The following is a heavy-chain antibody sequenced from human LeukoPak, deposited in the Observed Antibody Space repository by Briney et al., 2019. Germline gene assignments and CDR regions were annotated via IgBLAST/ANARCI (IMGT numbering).Heavy chain of an antibody. CDR3: ARGNILRYFDWLLSVDAFDI. CDR2: IIPIFGTA. Sequence: EASVKVSCKASGGTFSSYAISWVRQAPGQGLEWMGGIIPIFGTANYAQKFQGRVTITADESTSTAYKELSSLRSEDTAVYYCARGNILRYFDWLLSVDAFDIWGQGTMVTVSS. CDR1: GGTFSSYA. J-gene: IGHJ3*02. D-gene: IGHD3-9*01. V-gene: IGHV1-69*13.